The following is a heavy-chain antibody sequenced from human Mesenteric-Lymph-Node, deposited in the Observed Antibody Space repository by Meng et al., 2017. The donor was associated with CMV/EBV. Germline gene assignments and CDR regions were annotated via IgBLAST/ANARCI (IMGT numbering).Heavy chain of an antibody. CDR2: IRYDGSNK. J-gene: IGHJ3*02. D-gene: IGHD3-3*02. V-gene: IGHV3-30*02. CDR3: SNLANRDGFDI. CDR1: GFIFSSYG. Sequence: GESLKISCAASGFIFSSYGMHWVRQAPGKGLEWVAFIRYDGSNKYHADSVKGRFTISRDNTKNTLYLQMNTLRADDTAVYYCSNLANRDGFDIWGQGTVVTVSS.